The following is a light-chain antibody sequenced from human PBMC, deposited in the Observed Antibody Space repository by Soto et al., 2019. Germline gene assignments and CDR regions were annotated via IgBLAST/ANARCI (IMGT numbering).Light chain of an antibody. J-gene: IGKJ5*01. CDR2: WAS. Sequence: IVMTQSPDSLSVSLVESSTINCKPSHIILYRSNGKEYLAWYQQKPGHPPKLLIYWASTRESGVPDRLSGSGSGTDFTLTISSLQAEDVAVYYCQQFFTTPLTFGGGTRLEIK. V-gene: IGKV4-1*01. CDR3: QQFFTTPLT. CDR1: HIILYRSNGKEY.